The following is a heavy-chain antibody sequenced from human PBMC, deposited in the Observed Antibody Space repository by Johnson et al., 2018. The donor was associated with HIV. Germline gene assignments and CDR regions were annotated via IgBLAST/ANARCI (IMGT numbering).Heavy chain of an antibody. CDR2: ISYDGSNK. Sequence: RSLRLSCAASGFTFSSYAMHWVRQAPGKGLEWVAVISYDGSNKYYPGSVKGRLTISRDNSKNTLYLQMNSLRAEDTAVYYCAKDQGITMIVVVAGAFDIWGQGTMVTVSS. CDR3: AKDQGITMIVVVAGAFDI. J-gene: IGHJ3*02. CDR1: GFTFSSYA. V-gene: IGHV3-30-3*01. D-gene: IGHD3-22*01.